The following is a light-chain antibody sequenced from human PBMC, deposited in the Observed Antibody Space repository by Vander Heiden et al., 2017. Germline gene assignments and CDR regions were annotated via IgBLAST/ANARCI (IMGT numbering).Light chain of an antibody. V-gene: IGKV1-39*01. CDR3: QQSYTTPRT. CDR2: AAS. CDR1: QRIGNY. Sequence: DIQMTQSRSSLSAYVGDKVTITCRASQRIGNYLNWYQQKPGKAPKVLIYAASSLQSGVPSRFSGSGFGTDFTLTISSLQPEDFAIYYCQQSYTTPRTFGQGTKVEIK. J-gene: IGKJ1*01.